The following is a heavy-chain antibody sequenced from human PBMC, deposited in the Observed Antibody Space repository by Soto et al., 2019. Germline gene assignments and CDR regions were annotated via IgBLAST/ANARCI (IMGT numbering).Heavy chain of an antibody. CDR2: ISGSGDST. Sequence: EVQLLESGGGLVQPGGSLRLSCAASGFTFSNYAMNWVRQAPVKGLEWVSVISGSGDSTYHADSVKGRFTISSDNSRNTLYLQLNSPRAEDTAVYYCARRGSGSYYDYWGQGTLVTVSS. CDR3: ARRGSGSYYDY. J-gene: IGHJ4*02. D-gene: IGHD1-26*01. V-gene: IGHV3-23*01. CDR1: GFTFSNYA.